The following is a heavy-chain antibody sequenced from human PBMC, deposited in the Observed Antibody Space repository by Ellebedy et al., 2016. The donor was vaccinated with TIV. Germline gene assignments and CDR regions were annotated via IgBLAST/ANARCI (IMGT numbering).Heavy chain of an antibody. CDR1: AFTSPFTFSNYW. CDR3: AAGCGVLAVA. J-gene: IGHJ5*01. Sequence: PGGSLRLSCVASAFTSPFTFSNYWMNWVRQAPGKGLEWLANIKQDGSETYYVDYVKGRFTISRDNTKNSLFLQMSSLKDEDTGTYYCAAGCGVLAVAWGHGTLVTVSS. D-gene: IGHD6-19*01. CDR2: IKQDGSET. V-gene: IGHV3-7*01.